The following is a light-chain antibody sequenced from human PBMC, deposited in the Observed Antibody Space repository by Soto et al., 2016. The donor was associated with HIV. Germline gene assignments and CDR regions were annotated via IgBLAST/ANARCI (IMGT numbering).Light chain of an antibody. CDR2: KAS. V-gene: IGKV1-5*03. CDR3: LQDYNYPRX. Sequence: DIQMTQSPSTLSASVGDRVTITCRASQSINSWLAWYQQKAGKAPKLLIYKASSLESGVPSRFSGSGSGTEFTLTISSLQPDDFATYYCLQDYNYPRXFGRGTKVEFK. CDR1: QSINSW. J-gene: IGKJ1*01.